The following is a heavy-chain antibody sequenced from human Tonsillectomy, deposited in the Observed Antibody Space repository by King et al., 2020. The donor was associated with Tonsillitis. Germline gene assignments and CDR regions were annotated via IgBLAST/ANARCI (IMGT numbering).Heavy chain of an antibody. V-gene: IGHV3-23*04. CDR1: GFTFSNYA. CDR3: AKDNTIAAAGSRIYYYYGMDV. J-gene: IGHJ6*02. D-gene: IGHD6-13*01. CDR2: ISGSGGST. Sequence: VQLVESWGGLVQPGGSLRLSCAASGFTFSNYAMSWVRQAPGKGLEWVSAISGSGGSTHYADSVKGRFTISRDNSKNTLYLQMNSLRAEDTAVYYCAKDNTIAAAGSRIYYYYGMDVWGQGTTVTASS.